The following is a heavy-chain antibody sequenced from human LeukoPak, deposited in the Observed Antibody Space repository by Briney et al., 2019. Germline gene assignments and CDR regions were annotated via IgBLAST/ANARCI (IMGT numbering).Heavy chain of an antibody. V-gene: IGHV4-39*02. D-gene: IGHD6-13*01. CDR2: IYYSGST. CDR3: ARDYQQLGYFDY. CDR1: GGSISSSSYF. J-gene: IGHJ4*02. Sequence: SETLSLTCTVSGGSISSSSYFWGWIRQPPGKGLEWIGNIYYSGSTYYNPSLKSRVTISVDTSKNQFSLKLSSVTAADTAVYYCARDYQQLGYFDYWGQGTLVTVSS.